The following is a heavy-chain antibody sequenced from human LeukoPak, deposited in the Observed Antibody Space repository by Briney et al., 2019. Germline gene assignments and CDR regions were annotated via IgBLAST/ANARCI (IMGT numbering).Heavy chain of an antibody. CDR3: ARGSEYYCDSSGYTLIL. CDR1: GYTFTSYY. D-gene: IGHD3-22*01. V-gene: IGHV1-46*01. CDR2: INPSGGST. J-gene: IGHJ4*02. Sequence: ASVKVSCKASGYTFTSYYMHWVRQAPGQGLEWMGIINPSGGSTSYAQKFQGRVTMTRDTSTSTVYMELSSLRSEDTAVYYCARGSEYYCDSSGYTLILWGQGTLVTVSS.